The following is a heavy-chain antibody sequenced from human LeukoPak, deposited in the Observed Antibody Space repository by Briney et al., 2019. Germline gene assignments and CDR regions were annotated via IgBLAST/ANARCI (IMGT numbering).Heavy chain of an antibody. J-gene: IGHJ2*01. CDR2: IYYSGST. D-gene: IGHD3-10*01. Sequence: SETLSLTCTVSGGSISSYYWSWIRQPPGKGLEWIGYIYYSGSTNYNPSLKSRVTISVDTSKNQFSLKLSSVTAADTAVYYCARGWGLVTMVRGVKRNWYFDLWGRGTLVTVSS. V-gene: IGHV4-59*12. CDR1: GGSISSYY. CDR3: ARGWGLVTMVRGVKRNWYFDL.